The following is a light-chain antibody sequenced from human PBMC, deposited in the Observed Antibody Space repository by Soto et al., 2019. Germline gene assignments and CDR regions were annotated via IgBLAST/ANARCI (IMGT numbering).Light chain of an antibody. CDR1: SSDVGSYNL. CDR3: CSYAGSSALYV. J-gene: IGLJ1*01. CDR2: EVS. V-gene: IGLV2-23*02. Sequence: QSVLTQPASVSGSPGQSTTISCSGTSSDVGSYNLVSWYQQHPGKAPKLMIYEVSKRPSGLSNRFSGSKSGNTASLTISELQAEDEADYYCCSYAGSSALYVFGTGTKVTVL.